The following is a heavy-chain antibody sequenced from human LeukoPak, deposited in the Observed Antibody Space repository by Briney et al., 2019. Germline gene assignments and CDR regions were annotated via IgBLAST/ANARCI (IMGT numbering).Heavy chain of an antibody. CDR3: ARQYWYDSSGYLPPGY. J-gene: IGHJ4*02. V-gene: IGHV5-51*01. Sequence: GESLQISCKGSGYSFTSYWISWVRQMPGKGLEWMGIIYPGDSDTRYSPSFQGQVTISADKSISTAYLQWSSLKASDTAMYYCARQYWYDSSGYLPPGYWGQGTLVTVSS. CDR2: IYPGDSDT. D-gene: IGHD3-22*01. CDR1: GYSFTSYW.